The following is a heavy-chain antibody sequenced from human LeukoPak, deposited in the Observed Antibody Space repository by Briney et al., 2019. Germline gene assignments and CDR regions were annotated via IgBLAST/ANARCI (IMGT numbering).Heavy chain of an antibody. CDR2: INHSGST. CDR1: GGSFSGYY. CDR3: ARVSKNYDILTGFGLYYYYYGMDV. Sequence: SETLSLTCVVYGGSFSGYYWSWIRQPPGKGLEWIGEINHSGSTNYNPSLKSRVTISVDTSKNQSSLKLSSVTAADTAVYYCARVSKNYDILTGFGLYYYYYGMDVWGQGTTVTVSS. D-gene: IGHD3-9*01. V-gene: IGHV4-34*01. J-gene: IGHJ6*02.